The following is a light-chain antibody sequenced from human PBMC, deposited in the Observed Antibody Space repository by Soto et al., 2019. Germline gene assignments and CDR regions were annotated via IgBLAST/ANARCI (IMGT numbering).Light chain of an antibody. CDR2: DVS. V-gene: IGKV1-5*01. J-gene: IGKJ2*01. Sequence: IQMTQTPSTLSASVGDRVTITCRASQSVSPWLAWYQQTPGKAPKLLIYDVSNLQFGITSRFSGSGSETEFNLTISGLQPNDFATYYCQQYPTFSPTFGQGTKLDI. CDR1: QSVSPW. CDR3: QQYPTFSPT.